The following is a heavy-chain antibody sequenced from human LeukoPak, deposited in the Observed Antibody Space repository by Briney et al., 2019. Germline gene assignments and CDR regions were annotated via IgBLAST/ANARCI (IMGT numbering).Heavy chain of an antibody. CDR3: ARHAYYDSGNYRFDFEY. V-gene: IGHV4-59*08. CDR2: MFYGGST. J-gene: IGHJ4*02. Sequence: SETLSLTCNVSDDSISTYYWSWIRQPPGKGLEWIAYMFYGGSTNRNPSLKSRVTISIDTSKNQFSLKLNSVTAADTAVYYCARHAYYDSGNYRFDFEYWGQGTLVTVSS. D-gene: IGHD3-10*01. CDR1: DDSISTYY.